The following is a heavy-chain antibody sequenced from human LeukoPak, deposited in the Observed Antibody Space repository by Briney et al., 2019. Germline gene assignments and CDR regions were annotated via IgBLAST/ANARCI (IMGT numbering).Heavy chain of an antibody. CDR2: ISNNGGST. J-gene: IGHJ4*02. V-gene: IGHV3-64*01. CDR3: VKGSCSSASCQFDY. Sequence: GGSLRLSCAASGFTFSRYSMHWVRQAPGKGLEYVSAISNNGGSTYYAKSVKGRFTISRDNSKNTLYLQMSSLRAEDTAVYYCVKGSCSSASCQFDYWGQGTRVTVCS. CDR1: GFTFSRYS. D-gene: IGHD2-2*01.